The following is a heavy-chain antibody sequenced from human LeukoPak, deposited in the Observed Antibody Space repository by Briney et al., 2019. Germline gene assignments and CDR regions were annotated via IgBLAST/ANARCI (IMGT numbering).Heavy chain of an antibody. CDR1: GFTFSSYG. D-gene: IGHD3-22*01. J-gene: IGHJ4*02. CDR3: AKDAVDYKGAFYDSSGFDY. CDR2: ISYDGSNK. V-gene: IGHV3-30*18. Sequence: GGSLRLSCAASGFTFSSYGMHWVRQAPGKGLEWVAVISYDGSNKYYADSEKGRFTTSRDNSKNTLYLQMNSLRAEDTAVYYCAKDAVDYKGAFYDSSGFDYWGQGTLVTVSS.